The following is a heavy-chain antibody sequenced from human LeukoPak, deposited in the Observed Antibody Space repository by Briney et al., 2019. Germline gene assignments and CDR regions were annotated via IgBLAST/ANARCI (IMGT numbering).Heavy chain of an antibody. CDR2: IYPGDSDT. CDR3: TARGVDYYGSGSYSYY. Sequence: GESLKISCKGSGYSFTSYWIGWVRQMPGKGLELMGIIYPGDSDTRYSPSFQGQVTISADKSISTAYLQWSSLKASDTAMYYCTARGVDYYGSGSYSYYWGQGTLVTVSS. CDR1: GYSFTSYW. D-gene: IGHD3-10*01. V-gene: IGHV5-51*01. J-gene: IGHJ4*02.